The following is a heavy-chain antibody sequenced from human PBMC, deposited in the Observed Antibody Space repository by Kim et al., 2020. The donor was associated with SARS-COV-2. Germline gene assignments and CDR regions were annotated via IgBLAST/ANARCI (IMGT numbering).Heavy chain of an antibody. CDR2: IYHSGST. Sequence: SETLSLTCAVSGGSISSSNWWSWVRQPPGKGLEWIGEIYHSGSTNYNPSLKSRVTISVDKSKNQFSLKLSSVTAADTAVYYCARELAAAAETGFDYWGQGTLVTVSS. CDR1: GGSISSSNW. CDR3: ARELAAAAETGFDY. J-gene: IGHJ4*02. V-gene: IGHV4-4*02. D-gene: IGHD6-13*01.